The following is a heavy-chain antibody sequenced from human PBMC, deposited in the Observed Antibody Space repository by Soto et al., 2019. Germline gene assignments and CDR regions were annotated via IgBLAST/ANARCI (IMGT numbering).Heavy chain of an antibody. Sequence: QVQLVESGGGVVQPGRSLRLSCAASGFTFSSYAMHWVRQAPGKGLEWVAVISYDGSNKYYADSVKGRFTISRDNSKNTLYLQMNSLRAEDTAVYYCASTIARYSSSSDAFDIWRQGTMVTVSS. CDR2: ISYDGSNK. V-gene: IGHV3-30-3*01. CDR1: GFTFSSYA. D-gene: IGHD6-13*01. CDR3: ASTIARYSSSSDAFDI. J-gene: IGHJ3*02.